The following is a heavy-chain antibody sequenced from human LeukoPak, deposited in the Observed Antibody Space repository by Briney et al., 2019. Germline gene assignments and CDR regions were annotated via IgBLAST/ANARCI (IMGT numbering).Heavy chain of an antibody. V-gene: IGHV3-30*18. CDR1: GFTFSSYG. Sequence: GGSLRLSCAASGFTFSSYGMHWVRQAPGKGLEWVAVISYDGSNKYYADSVKGRFTISRDNSKNTLYLQMNSLRAEDTAVYYCAKDQLSMYSNLGYWGQGTLVTVSS. CDR3: AKDQLSMYSNLGY. D-gene: IGHD6-13*01. CDR2: ISYDGSNK. J-gene: IGHJ4*02.